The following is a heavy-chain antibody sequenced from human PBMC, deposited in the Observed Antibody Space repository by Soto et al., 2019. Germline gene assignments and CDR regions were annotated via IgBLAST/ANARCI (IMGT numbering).Heavy chain of an antibody. CDR1: GFTFSSYG. D-gene: IGHD5-18*01. V-gene: IGHV3-33*01. CDR3: ARESRWRGYSYGKDDFDI. Sequence: QVQLVESGGGVVQPGRSLRLSCAASGFTFSSYGMHWVRQAPGKGLEWVAVIWYDGSNKYYADSVKGRFTISRDNSKNTLYLQMNSLRAEDTAVYYCARESRWRGYSYGKDDFDIWGQGTMVTVSS. CDR2: IWYDGSNK. J-gene: IGHJ3*02.